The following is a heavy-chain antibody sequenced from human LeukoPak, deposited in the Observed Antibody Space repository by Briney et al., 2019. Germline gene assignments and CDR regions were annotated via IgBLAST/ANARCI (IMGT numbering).Heavy chain of an antibody. CDR3: ARARGDIVLMVYADNWFDP. D-gene: IGHD2-8*01. Sequence: PSETLSLTCTVPGGSISSYYWSWIRQPPGKGLEWIGYIYYSGSTNHNPSLKSRVTISVDTSKNQFPLKLSSVTAADTAVYYCARARGDIVLMVYADNWFDPWGQGTLVTVSS. V-gene: IGHV4-59*01. CDR2: IYYSGST. CDR1: GGSISSYY. J-gene: IGHJ5*02.